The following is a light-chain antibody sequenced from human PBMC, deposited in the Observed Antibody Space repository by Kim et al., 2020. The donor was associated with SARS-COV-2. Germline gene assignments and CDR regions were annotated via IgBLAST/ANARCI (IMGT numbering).Light chain of an antibody. Sequence: SVKRTCTLSSGHSSYAIAWHQQQPEKGHRYLMKLNSDGSHSKGDGIPDRFSGSSSGAERHLTISSLQSEDEADYYCQTWGTGIVVFGGGTQLTVL. J-gene: IGLJ2*01. V-gene: IGLV4-69*01. CDR1: SGHSSYA. CDR3: QTWGTGIVV. CDR2: LNSDGSH.